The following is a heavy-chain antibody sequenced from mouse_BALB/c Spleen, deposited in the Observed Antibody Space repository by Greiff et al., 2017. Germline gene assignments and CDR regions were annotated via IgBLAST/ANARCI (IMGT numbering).Heavy chain of an antibody. Sequence: QVQLKQSGAELARPGASVKLSCKASGYTFTSYWMQWVKQRPGQGLEWIGAIYPGDGDTRYTQKFKGKATLTADKSSSTAYMQLSSLASEDSAVYYCARDRYWYFDVWAQGPRSPSPQ. CDR2: IYPGDGDT. CDR1: GYTFTSYW. J-gene: IGHJ1*01. V-gene: IGHV1-87*01. CDR3: ARDRYWYFDV.